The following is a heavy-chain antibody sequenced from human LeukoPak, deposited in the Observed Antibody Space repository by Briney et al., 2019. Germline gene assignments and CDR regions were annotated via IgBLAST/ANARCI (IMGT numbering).Heavy chain of an antibody. D-gene: IGHD2-15*01. CDR3: AREKYCVGSSCYKGNAFDI. CDR1: GFTFTNYA. V-gene: IGHV3-21*01. Sequence: PGGSLRLSCAASGFTFTNYAMSWVRQTPGKGLEWVSSISSSSSYIYYADSVKGRFTIYRENAKKSLYLQLNSMRADDTAVYYCAREKYCVGSSCYKGNAFDIWGQGTMVTVSS. J-gene: IGHJ3*02. CDR2: ISSSSSYI.